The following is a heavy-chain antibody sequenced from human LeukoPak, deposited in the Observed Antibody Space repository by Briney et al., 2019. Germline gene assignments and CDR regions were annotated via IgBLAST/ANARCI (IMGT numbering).Heavy chain of an antibody. J-gene: IGHJ4*02. CDR2: INHSGST. Sequence: PSETLSLTCAVYGGSFSGYYWSWIRQPPGKGLEWIGEINHSGSTNYNPSLKSRVTISVDTSENQFSLKLSSVTAADTAVYYCARDRLTPMVRGSLDYWGQGTLVTVSS. CDR3: ARDRLTPMVRGSLDY. D-gene: IGHD3-10*01. V-gene: IGHV4-34*01. CDR1: GGSFSGYY.